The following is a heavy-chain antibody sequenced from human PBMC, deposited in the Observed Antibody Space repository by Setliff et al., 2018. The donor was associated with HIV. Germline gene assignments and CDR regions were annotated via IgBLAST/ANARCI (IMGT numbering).Heavy chain of an antibody. V-gene: IGHV4-59*02. D-gene: IGHD3-10*01. CDR1: GGSVSGYF. CDR3: ARAKFGSTSSGIDYYIDV. CDR2: IYYDGTT. Sequence: LSLPCTVSGGSVSGYFWSWIRQPPGRGLEWIGYIYYDGTTNSNPTLKSRVTISVTTSKNQFSLKLSSVTAADTALYFFARAKFGSTSSGIDYYIDVWGKGTTVTVSS. J-gene: IGHJ6*03.